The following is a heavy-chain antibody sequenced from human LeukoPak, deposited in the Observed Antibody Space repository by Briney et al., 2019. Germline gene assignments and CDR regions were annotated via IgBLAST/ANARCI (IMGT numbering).Heavy chain of an antibody. Sequence: GGSLRLSCAASGFTFLTSWMSWVRQAPGRGLEWVANIKEDGSEKYYVDSVKGRFTISRDSAKNSLYLQMNSLRAEDTAIYYCARVGTTYFFDYWGQGTLVTVSS. CDR2: IKEDGSEK. CDR1: GFTFLTSW. D-gene: IGHD1-7*01. J-gene: IGHJ4*02. CDR3: ARVGTTYFFDY. V-gene: IGHV3-7*03.